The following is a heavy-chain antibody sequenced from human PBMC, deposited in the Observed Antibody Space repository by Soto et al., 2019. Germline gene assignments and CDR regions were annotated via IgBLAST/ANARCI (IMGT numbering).Heavy chain of an antibody. CDR3: ARERVGASGYYGMDV. D-gene: IGHD1-26*01. CDR2: ISAYNGNT. CDR1: GYTFTSYG. J-gene: IGHJ6*02. Sequence: QVQLVQSGAEVKKPGASVKVSCKASGYTFTSYGISWVRQAPGQGLEWMGWISAYNGNTNYAQKLQGRVTMTTDTSTSTAYIERRSLRSDDTAVYHWARERVGASGYYGMDVWGQGTTVTVSS. V-gene: IGHV1-18*01.